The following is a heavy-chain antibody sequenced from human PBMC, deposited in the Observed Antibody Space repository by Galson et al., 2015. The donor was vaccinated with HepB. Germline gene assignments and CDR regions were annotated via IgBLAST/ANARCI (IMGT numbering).Heavy chain of an antibody. CDR1: GGTFSSYT. J-gene: IGHJ3*02. V-gene: IGHV1-69*02. CDR3: ARAVTYYFDIGYAFDI. Sequence: SVKVSCKASGGTFSSYTISWVRQAPGQGLEWMGRIIPILGIANYAQKFQGRVTITADKSTSTAYMELSSLRSEDTAVYYCARAVTYYFDIGYAFDIWGQGTMVTVSS. D-gene: IGHD3-22*01. CDR2: IIPILGIA.